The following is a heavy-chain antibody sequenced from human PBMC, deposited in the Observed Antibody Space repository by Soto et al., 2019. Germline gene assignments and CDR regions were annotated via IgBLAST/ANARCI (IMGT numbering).Heavy chain of an antibody. V-gene: IGHV4-31*03. CDR1: GGSVRRGSYY. D-gene: IGHD3-10*01. CDR2: ISNSGRT. J-gene: IGHJ4*01. Sequence: QVQLQESGPGLVKPSQTLSLTCTASGGSVRRGSYYWSWILQFPGKVLEWIGYISNSGRTHYNPSLMSRITILVDTSKNQLFLELRSVTAADTALYYCARADYATGSYYPDYWGHGTLVTVSS. CDR3: ARADYATGSYYPDY.